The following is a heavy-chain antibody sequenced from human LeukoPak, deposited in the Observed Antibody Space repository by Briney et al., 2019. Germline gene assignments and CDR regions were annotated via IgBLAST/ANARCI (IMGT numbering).Heavy chain of an antibody. J-gene: IGHJ4*02. Sequence: PGRSLGHSCAASGFTFSSYGMHWVRQAPGKGLEWVAVIWYDGSNKYYADSVKGRFTISRDNSKNTLYLQMNSLRAEDTAVYYCAKDTPPSGSYFDYWGQGTLVTVSS. V-gene: IGHV3-33*06. D-gene: IGHD1-26*01. CDR2: IWYDGSNK. CDR3: AKDTPPSGSYFDY. CDR1: GFTFSSYG.